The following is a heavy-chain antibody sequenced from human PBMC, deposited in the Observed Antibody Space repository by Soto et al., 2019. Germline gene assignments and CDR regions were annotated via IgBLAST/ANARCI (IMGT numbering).Heavy chain of an antibody. V-gene: IGHV3-23*01. CDR3: AKVPASLKTFDD. CDR1: GFTFGNYA. D-gene: IGHD2-2*01. CDR2: VSGNGAVT. Sequence: GGSLRLSCAASGFTFGNYAMNWVRQAPGKGLEWVSTVSGNGAVTYYADSVKGRFTISRDNSRSTLYLQMNNLRAEDTAIYFCAKVPASLKTFDDWGQGTRVTVSS. J-gene: IGHJ4*02.